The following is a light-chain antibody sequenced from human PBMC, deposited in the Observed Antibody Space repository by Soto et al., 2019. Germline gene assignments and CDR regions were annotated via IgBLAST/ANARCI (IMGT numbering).Light chain of an antibody. V-gene: IGKV3-11*01. CDR3: QHYNSYSIT. Sequence: EIVLTQSPATLSLSPGERATLSCRASQSVSSYLAWYQQKPGQAPRLLIYDASNRATGIPARFSGSGSGTDFTLTISSLEPDDFATYYCQHYNSYSITFGQGTRLEIK. CDR1: QSVSSY. CDR2: DAS. J-gene: IGKJ5*01.